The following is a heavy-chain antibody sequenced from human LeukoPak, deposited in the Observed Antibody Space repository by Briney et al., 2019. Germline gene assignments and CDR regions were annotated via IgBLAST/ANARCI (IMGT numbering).Heavy chain of an antibody. CDR1: GFSVSSNY. CDR3: AKALAVTPAY. V-gene: IGHV3-53*01. D-gene: IGHD4-17*01. CDR2: IYSGDNS. J-gene: IGHJ4*02. Sequence: GGSLRLSCAASGFSVSSNYMSWVRQVPGKGLEWVSVIYSGDNSYYADSVKGRFTISRDNSKNTLLLQMNSLRAEDTAVYYCAKALAVTPAYWGQGTLVTVSS.